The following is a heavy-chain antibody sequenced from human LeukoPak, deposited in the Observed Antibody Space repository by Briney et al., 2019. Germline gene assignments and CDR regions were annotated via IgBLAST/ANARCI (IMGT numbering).Heavy chain of an antibody. D-gene: IGHD3-22*01. V-gene: IGHV1-18*01. Sequence: ASVTVSCKASGYTFTSYGISWVRQAPGQGLEWMGWISAYNGNTNYAQKLQGRVTMTTDTSTSTAYMELRSLRSDDTAVYYCAREGYYDSSGSTGAWYFDYWGQGTLVTVSS. CDR3: AREGYYDSSGSTGAWYFDY. CDR2: ISAYNGNT. J-gene: IGHJ4*02. CDR1: GYTFTSYG.